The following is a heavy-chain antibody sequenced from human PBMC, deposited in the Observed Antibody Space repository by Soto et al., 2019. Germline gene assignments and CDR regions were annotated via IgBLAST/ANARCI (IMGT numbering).Heavy chain of an antibody. CDR1: GGSISSGDYY. Sequence: PSETLSLTCTVSGGSISSGDYYWSWIRQPPGKGLEWIGYIYYSGSTYYNPSLKSRVTISVDTSKNQFSLKLSSVTAADTAVYYCAREYYDILTGPTGLDYWGQGTLGTAPQ. J-gene: IGHJ4*02. D-gene: IGHD3-9*01. V-gene: IGHV4-30-4*01. CDR3: AREYYDILTGPTGLDY. CDR2: IYYSGST.